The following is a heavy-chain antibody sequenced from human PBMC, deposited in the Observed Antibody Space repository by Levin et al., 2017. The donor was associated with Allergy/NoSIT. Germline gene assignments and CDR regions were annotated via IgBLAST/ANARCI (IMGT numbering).Heavy chain of an antibody. J-gene: IGHJ3*02. Sequence: SCAVYGGSFSGYYWSWIRQPPGKGLEWIGEINHSGSTNYNPSLKSRVTISVDTSKNQFSLKLSSVTAADTAVYYCARPKNMRNAFDIWGQGTMVTVSS. CDR1: GGSFSGYY. CDR3: ARPKNMRNAFDI. CDR2: INHSGST. V-gene: IGHV4-34*01. D-gene: IGHD2/OR15-2a*01.